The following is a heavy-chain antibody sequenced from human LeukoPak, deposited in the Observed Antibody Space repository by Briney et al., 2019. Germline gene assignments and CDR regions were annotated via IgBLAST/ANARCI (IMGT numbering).Heavy chain of an antibody. CDR3: ARSGAVVPAAIRGWFDP. Sequence: PGGSLRLSCAASGFTFSSYSMNWVRQAPGKGLEWVSYISSSSSTIYYADSVKGRFTISRDNAKNSLYLQMNSLRAEDTAVYYCARSGAVVPAAIRGWFDPWGQGTLVTVSS. V-gene: IGHV3-48*04. CDR1: GFTFSSYS. J-gene: IGHJ5*02. D-gene: IGHD2-2*02. CDR2: ISSSSSTI.